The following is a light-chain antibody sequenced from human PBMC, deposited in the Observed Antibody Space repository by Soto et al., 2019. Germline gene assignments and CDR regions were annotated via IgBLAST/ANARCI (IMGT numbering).Light chain of an antibody. CDR1: QTISSW. Sequence: DIQMTQSPSTLSGSVGDRVTITCRASQTISSWLAWYQQKPGKAPKLLIYKASTLKSGVPSRFSGSGSGTEVTLTSSSLQPDDFATYYCQHYNSYSEAFGQGTKVELK. V-gene: IGKV1-5*03. CDR2: KAS. CDR3: QHYNSYSEA. J-gene: IGKJ1*01.